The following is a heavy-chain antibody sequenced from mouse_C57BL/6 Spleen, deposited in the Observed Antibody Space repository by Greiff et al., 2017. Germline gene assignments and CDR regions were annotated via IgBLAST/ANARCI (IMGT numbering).Heavy chain of an antibody. J-gene: IGHJ2*01. D-gene: IGHD2-3*01. CDR2: IRNKANNHAT. CDR1: GFTFSDAW. CDR3: TRWLLRGNYFDY. V-gene: IGHV6-6*01. Sequence: EVQLVESGGGLVQPGGSMKLSCAASGFTFSDAWMDWVRQSPEKGLEWVAEIRNKANNHATYYAESVKGRFTISRDDSKSSVYLQMNSLRAEDTGIYYCTRWLLRGNYFDYWGQGTTLTVSS.